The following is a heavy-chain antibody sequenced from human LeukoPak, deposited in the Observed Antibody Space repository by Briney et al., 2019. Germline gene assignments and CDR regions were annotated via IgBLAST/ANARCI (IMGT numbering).Heavy chain of an antibody. J-gene: IGHJ4*02. CDR2: IKSKYHGATT. V-gene: IGHV3-15*01. Sequence: PGGSLRLSCAGSGFTFTNARMNWVRQAPGKGLEWVGRIKSKYHGATTDYAAPVKGRFTVSRDDSKDTVYLQMNSLKTEDTAVYYCATGGYYFDYWGQGTLVTVSS. CDR3: ATGGYYFDY. CDR1: GFTFTNAR.